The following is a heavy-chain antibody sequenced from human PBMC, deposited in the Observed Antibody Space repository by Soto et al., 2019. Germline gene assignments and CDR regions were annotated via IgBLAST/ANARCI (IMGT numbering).Heavy chain of an antibody. Sequence: GGSLILSCAASGFTFDYYTMHWVRQAPGKGLEWVSLISWDGGSTYYADSVKGRFTISRDNSKNSLYLQMNSLRTEDTALYYCAKDASIAARPYFYHSMDVWGQGTTVTLSS. J-gene: IGHJ6*02. D-gene: IGHD6-6*01. CDR1: GFTFDYYT. CDR2: ISWDGGST. CDR3: AKDASIAARPYFYHSMDV. V-gene: IGHV3-43*01.